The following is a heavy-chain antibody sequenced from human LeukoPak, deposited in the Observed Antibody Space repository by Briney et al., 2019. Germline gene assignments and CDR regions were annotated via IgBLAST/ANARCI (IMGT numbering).Heavy chain of an antibody. V-gene: IGHV5-51*01. Sequence: GESLKISCKGSGYRFSDYWIGWVRQMPGKGLEWMGIMYPGASQSRYSPSFQGQVTISADKSVSTAYLQWSSLKASDTAFYYCARFSGSSFDKNWFDPWGQGTLVTVSS. CDR2: MYPGASQS. CDR3: ARFSGSSFDKNWFDP. J-gene: IGHJ5*02. CDR1: GYRFSDYW. D-gene: IGHD3-10*01.